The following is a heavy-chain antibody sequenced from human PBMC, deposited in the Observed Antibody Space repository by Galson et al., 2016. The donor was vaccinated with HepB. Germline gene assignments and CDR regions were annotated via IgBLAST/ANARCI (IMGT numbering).Heavy chain of an antibody. CDR2: INGDGRIT. V-gene: IGHV3-74*01. D-gene: IGHD3-16*01. CDR3: VRDFLWGEGADAFDI. CDR1: GFNFITTW. Sequence: SLRLSCAASGFNFITTWMHWVRQSPGKGLVWVSRINGDGRITNYADSVRGRFTISRDNAKSTVSLQMNSLRAEDTAIYYCVRDFLWGEGADAFDIWGQGTRVTVSS. J-gene: IGHJ3*02.